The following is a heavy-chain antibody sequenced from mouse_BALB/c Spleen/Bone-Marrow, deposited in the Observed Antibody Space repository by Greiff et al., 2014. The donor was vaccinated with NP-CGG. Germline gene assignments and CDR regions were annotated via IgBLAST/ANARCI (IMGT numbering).Heavy chain of an antibody. CDR1: GYTFTSSW. J-gene: IGHJ2*01. Sequence: VQLQESGSVLVRPGASVKLSCKASGYTFTSSWMHWAKQRPGQGLEWIGEIHPNSGNTNYNEKFKGKATLTVDTSSSTAYVDLSSLTSEDSAVYYCARGGFDYWAKAPLSQSPQ. CDR3: ARGGFDY. CDR2: IHPNSGNT. V-gene: IGHV1S130*01.